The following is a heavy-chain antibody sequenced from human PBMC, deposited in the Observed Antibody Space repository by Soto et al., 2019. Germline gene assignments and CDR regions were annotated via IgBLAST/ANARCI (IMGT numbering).Heavy chain of an antibody. J-gene: IGHJ6*02. D-gene: IGHD3-10*01. CDR2: ISAYNGNT. Sequence: VASVKVSCKTSGYTFTSYGISWVRQAPGQGLEWMGWISAYNGNTNYAQNLQGRVTMTTDTSTSTAYMELRSLRSDDTAVYYCARDWDGKLWFGEKIPFSDYDYGMDVWGQGTTVTVSS. CDR3: ARDWDGKLWFGEKIPFSDYDYGMDV. V-gene: IGHV1-18*01. CDR1: GYTFTSYG.